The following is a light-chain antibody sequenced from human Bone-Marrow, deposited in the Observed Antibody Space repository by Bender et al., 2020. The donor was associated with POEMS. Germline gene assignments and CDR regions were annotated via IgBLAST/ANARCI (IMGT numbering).Light chain of an antibody. J-gene: IGLJ2*01. Sequence: SYEVTQPPSVSVSPGQTASITCSGDDLGDKYVAWYQQKLGQSPVLVIYQDTKRSSGIPERFSGSNSGNTATLTISGTQAMDEADYYCQAWDTYSVIFGGGTKLTVL. CDR2: QDT. CDR1: DLGDKY. CDR3: QAWDTYSVI. V-gene: IGLV3-1*01.